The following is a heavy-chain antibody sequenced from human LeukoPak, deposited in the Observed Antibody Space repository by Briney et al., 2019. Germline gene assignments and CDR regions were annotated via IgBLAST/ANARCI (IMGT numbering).Heavy chain of an antibody. J-gene: IGHJ4*02. CDR3: ARRSAMVRGVLDY. Sequence: NPSETLSLTCAVYGVSFSGYYWSWIRQPPGKGLEWLGEINHSGSTNYNPSLKSRVTISVDTSKNQFSLKLSSVTAADTAVYYCARRSAMVRGVLDYWGQGTLVTVSS. CDR2: INHSGST. D-gene: IGHD3-10*01. CDR1: GVSFSGYY. V-gene: IGHV4-34*01.